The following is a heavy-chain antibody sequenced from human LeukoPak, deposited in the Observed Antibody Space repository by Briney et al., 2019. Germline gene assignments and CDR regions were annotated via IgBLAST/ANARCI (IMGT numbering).Heavy chain of an antibody. J-gene: IGHJ3*01. Sequence: GGSLRLSCAASGFTFSSYDMHWVRQTTGKGLEWVAIIGTAGDTYYPGSVKGRFTVSRENAKNSLYLQMNSLRVEDTALYYCAREVTNRNGFDFWGQGTMVTVSS. V-gene: IGHV3-13*01. CDR3: AREVTNRNGFDF. CDR1: GFTFSSYD. D-gene: IGHD4-17*01. CDR2: IGTAGDT.